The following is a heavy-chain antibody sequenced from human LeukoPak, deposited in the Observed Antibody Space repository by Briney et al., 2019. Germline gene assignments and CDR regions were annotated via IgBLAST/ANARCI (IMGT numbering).Heavy chain of an antibody. CDR2: IYYSGST. V-gene: IGHV4-59*01. CDR3: ARGARYYDILTGKFDP. Sequence: WSWIRQXPGKGLEWIGYIYYSGSTNYNPSLKSRVTISVDTSKNQFSPKLSSVTAADTAVYYRARGARYYDILTGKFDPWGQGTLVTVSS. J-gene: IGHJ5*02. D-gene: IGHD3-9*01.